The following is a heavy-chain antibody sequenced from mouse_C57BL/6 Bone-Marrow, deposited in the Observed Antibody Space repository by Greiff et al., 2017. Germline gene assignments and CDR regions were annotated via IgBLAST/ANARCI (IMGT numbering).Heavy chain of an antibody. V-gene: IGHV1-49*01. CDR3: ARKKFITTVVAPYFDV. CDR2: FTMYSDAT. CDR1: YSAFLASA. Sequence: LQQSGAELVRPGSSVKLSCKDSYSAFLASAMHWVKQRPGHGLEWIGSFTMYSDATEYSENFKGKATLTANTSSSTAYMELSSLTSEDSAVYYCARKKFITTVVAPYFDVWGTGTTVTVSS. D-gene: IGHD1-1*01. J-gene: IGHJ1*03.